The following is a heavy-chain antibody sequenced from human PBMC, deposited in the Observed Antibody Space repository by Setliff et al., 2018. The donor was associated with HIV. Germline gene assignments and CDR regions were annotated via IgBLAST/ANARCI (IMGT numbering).Heavy chain of an antibody. D-gene: IGHD3-9*01. CDR3: ARGRYFRDIRDSRFDF. V-gene: IGHV4-34*01. CDR1: DGSFSGYY. Sequence: SETLSLTCTVYDGSFSGYYWSWIRQPPGKGLEWIGEINDSGSSKYNPSLQSRVTISVDTSKNQFSLKLKSMTAADTAVYYCARGRYFRDIRDSRFDFWGQGMLVTVSS. J-gene: IGHJ4*02. CDR2: INDSGSS.